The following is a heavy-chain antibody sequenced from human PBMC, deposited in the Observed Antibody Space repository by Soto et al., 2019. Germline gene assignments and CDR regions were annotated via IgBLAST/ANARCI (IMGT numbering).Heavy chain of an antibody. CDR3: AREAYYDFWSGYPDYYGMDV. V-gene: IGHV1-2*02. CDR2: INPNSGGT. D-gene: IGHD3-3*01. Sequence: ASVKVSCKASGYTFTSYFITWVRQAPGQGLEWMGWINPNSGGTNYAQKFQGRVTMTRDTSISTAYMELSRLRSDDTAVYYCAREAYYDFWSGYPDYYGMDVWGQGTTVTVSS. J-gene: IGHJ6*02. CDR1: GYTFTSYF.